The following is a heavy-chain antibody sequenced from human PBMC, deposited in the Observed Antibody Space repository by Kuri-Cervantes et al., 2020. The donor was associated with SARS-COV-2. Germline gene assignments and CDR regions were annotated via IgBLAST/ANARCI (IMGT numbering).Heavy chain of an antibody. CDR3: ARKDYSNYDLPLDY. J-gene: IGHJ4*02. CDR2: ILPMFGTT. V-gene: IGHV1-69*05. Sequence: SVKVSCKASGGTFTSYAFSWVRQAPGQGLEWMGGILPMFGTTIYAQTLQGRVTLTTDESTRTAYMELGSLRSEDTAVYYCARKDYSNYDLPLDYWGQGTLVTVSS. D-gene: IGHD4-11*01. CDR1: GGTFTSYA.